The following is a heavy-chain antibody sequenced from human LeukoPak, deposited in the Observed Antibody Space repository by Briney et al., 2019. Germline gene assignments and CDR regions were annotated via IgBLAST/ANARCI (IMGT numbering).Heavy chain of an antibody. CDR3: ARGGYYGSGSDDAFDI. V-gene: IGHV4-30-2*01. J-gene: IGHJ3*02. CDR2: IYHSGST. D-gene: IGHD3-10*01. Sequence: PSQTLSLTCAVSGGSISSGGYSWSWIRQPPGKGLEWIGYIYHSGSTYYNPSFKSRVTISVDRSKNQFSLKLSSVTAADTAVYYCARGGYYGSGSDDAFDIWGQGTMVTVSS. CDR1: GGSISSGGYS.